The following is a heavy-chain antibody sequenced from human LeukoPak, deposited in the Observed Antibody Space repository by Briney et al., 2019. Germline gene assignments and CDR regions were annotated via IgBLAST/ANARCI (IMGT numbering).Heavy chain of an antibody. CDR1: VFTFSSYS. CDR3: ARGPSSNWSGLDF. J-gene: IGHJ4*02. Sequence: GGSLRLSCAASVFTFSSYSMSWVRQAPGKGLEWVSAISGSGGSTYYADSVKGRFTVSRDNAKNTLYLQVNNLRAEDTAVYYCARGPSSNWSGLDFWGQGTLLTVSS. D-gene: IGHD6-13*01. V-gene: IGHV3-23*01. CDR2: ISGSGGST.